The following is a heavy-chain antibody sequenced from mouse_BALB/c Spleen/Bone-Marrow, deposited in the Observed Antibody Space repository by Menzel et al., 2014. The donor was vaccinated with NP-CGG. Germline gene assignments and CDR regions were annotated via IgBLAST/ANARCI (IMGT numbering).Heavy chain of an antibody. J-gene: IGHJ2*01. Sequence: VQLQQPGTDLVKPGASVKLSCTASGFNIKDTYMHWVKQRPEQGLEWIGRIDPANGNTKYDPKFQGKATITADTSSNTAYLQLSSLTSEDTAVYYCARYDYGVYFDYWGQGPTLTVSS. D-gene: IGHD2-4*01. V-gene: IGHV14-3*02. CDR2: IDPANGNT. CDR3: ARYDYGVYFDY. CDR1: GFNIKDTY.